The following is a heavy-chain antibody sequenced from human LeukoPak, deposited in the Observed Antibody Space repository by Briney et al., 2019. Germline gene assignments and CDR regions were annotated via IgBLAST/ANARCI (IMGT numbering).Heavy chain of an antibody. V-gene: IGHV4-59*01. CDR1: GGSISSYY. J-gene: IGHJ4*02. D-gene: IGHD3-22*01. Sequence: KPSETLSLTCTVSGGSISSYYWSWIRQPPGEGLEWVGYIYYSGSTNYNPSLKSRVTISVDTSKNQFSLKLSSVTAADTAVYYCARGDHYYDTSGYLMPLNYWGQGTLVTVSS. CDR2: IYYSGST. CDR3: ARGDHYYDTSGYLMPLNY.